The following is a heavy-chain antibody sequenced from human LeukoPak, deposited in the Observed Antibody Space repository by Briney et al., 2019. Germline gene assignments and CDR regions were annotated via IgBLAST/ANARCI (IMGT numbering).Heavy chain of an antibody. CDR2: IKQDRSEK. V-gene: IGHV3-7*01. Sequence: GGSLRLXCVASGFTFSSYWMSWVRKAPGKALGFVANIKQDRSEKYYVYSVKGRFTISRDNTKNPLYFQMSSLRAEDTAVFYCARDPGDYFGGYWGQGTLVTVSS. CDR1: GFTFSSYW. CDR3: ARDPGDYFGGY. J-gene: IGHJ4*02. D-gene: IGHD4-17*01.